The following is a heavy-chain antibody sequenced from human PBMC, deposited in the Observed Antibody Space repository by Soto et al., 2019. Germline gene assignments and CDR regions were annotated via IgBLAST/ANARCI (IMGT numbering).Heavy chain of an antibody. CDR2: FYYSGST. CDR3: ARGMDV. J-gene: IGHJ6*02. CDR1: GGSISRSSYS. Sequence: QLQLQESGPGLVKPSETLSLTCTVSGGSISRSSYSWGWVRQSPGTGLEWIGNFYYSGSTYYNPSLQSRVTISVDTSKNQFSLKLISVTAADTAVYYCARGMDVWGQGTTVTVSS. V-gene: IGHV4-39*01.